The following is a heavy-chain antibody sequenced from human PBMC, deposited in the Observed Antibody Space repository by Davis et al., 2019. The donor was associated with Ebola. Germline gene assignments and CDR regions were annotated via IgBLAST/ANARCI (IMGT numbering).Heavy chain of an antibody. J-gene: IGHJ4*02. CDR3: AKVDYGGNSPDY. V-gene: IGHV3-53*01. CDR2: IYNGGST. D-gene: IGHD4-23*01. Sequence: PGGSLRLSCAASGFTVSSNYMSWVRQAPGKGLEWVSVIYNGGSTYYADSVKGRFTISRDNSKKTLYLQMNSLRAEDTAVYYCAKVDYGGNSPDYWGQRTLVTVSS. CDR1: GFTVSSNY.